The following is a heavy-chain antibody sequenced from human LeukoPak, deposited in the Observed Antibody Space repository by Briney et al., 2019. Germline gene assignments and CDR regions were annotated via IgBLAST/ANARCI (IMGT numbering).Heavy chain of an antibody. Sequence: SETLSLTCAVYGGSFSGYYWSWIRQPPGKGLEWIGEINHSGSTNYNPSLKSRVTISVDTSKNQFSLKLSSVTAADTAVYYCARSGSLKGFWFDPWGQGTLVTVSS. D-gene: IGHD3-10*01. CDR1: GGSFSGYY. CDR3: ARSGSLKGFWFDP. V-gene: IGHV4-34*01. J-gene: IGHJ5*02. CDR2: INHSGST.